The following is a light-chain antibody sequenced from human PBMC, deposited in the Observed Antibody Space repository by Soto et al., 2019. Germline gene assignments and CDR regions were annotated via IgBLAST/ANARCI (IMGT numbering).Light chain of an antibody. CDR1: SGHSSYA. J-gene: IGLJ1*01. V-gene: IGLV4-69*01. CDR3: QTWVTGIYV. Sequence: QLVLTQSPSASASLRASVKLTCTLSSGHSSYAIAWHQQQPEKGPRYLMKLNSDGSHSKGDGIPDRFSGSSSGAERYLTISSLQSEDEADYYCQTWVTGIYVFGTGTQLTVL. CDR2: LNSDGSH.